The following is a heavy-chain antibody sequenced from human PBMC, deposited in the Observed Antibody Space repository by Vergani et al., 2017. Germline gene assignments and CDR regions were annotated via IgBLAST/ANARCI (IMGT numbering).Heavy chain of an antibody. CDR3: ARGSTVLPDYYDGMDV. J-gene: IGHJ6*02. Sequence: QVQLVQSGAEVKKPGASVKVSCKAFGYTFTSYYMHWVRQAPGQGLEWMGIINPNSGGTNYAQKFQGRVTMTRDTSISTAYMELSRLRSDDTAVYYCARGSTVLPDYYDGMDVWGQGTTVTVSS. CDR2: INPNSGGT. V-gene: IGHV1-2*02. D-gene: IGHD4-11*01. CDR1: GYTFTSYY.